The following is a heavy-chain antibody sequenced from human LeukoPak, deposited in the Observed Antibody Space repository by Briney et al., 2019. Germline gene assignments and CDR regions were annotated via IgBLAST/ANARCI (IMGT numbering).Heavy chain of an antibody. V-gene: IGHV3-30*02. CDR3: AYYSGAFNWFDP. CDR1: GFTFSSYG. J-gene: IGHJ5*02. CDR2: IRYDGSNK. D-gene: IGHD3-22*01. Sequence: GGSLRLSCAASGFTFSSYGMHWVRQAPGKGLEWVAFIRYDGSNKYYADSVKGRFTISRDNSKNTLYLQMNSLRAEDTAVYYCAYYSGAFNWFDPWGQGTLDTVSS.